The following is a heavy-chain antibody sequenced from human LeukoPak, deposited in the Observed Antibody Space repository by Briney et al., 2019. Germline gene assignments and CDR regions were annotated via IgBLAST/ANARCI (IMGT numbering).Heavy chain of an antibody. D-gene: IGHD3-10*01. CDR1: GGSISSSSYY. CDR2: IYYSGST. V-gene: IGHV4-39*07. Sequence: SETLSLTCTVSGGSISSSSYYWGWIRQPPGKGLEWIGSIYYSGSTYYNPSLKSRVTISVDTSKNQFSLKLSSVTAADTAVYYCARDPRITMVRGVIKPDYWGQGTLVTVSS. J-gene: IGHJ4*02. CDR3: ARDPRITMVRGVIKPDY.